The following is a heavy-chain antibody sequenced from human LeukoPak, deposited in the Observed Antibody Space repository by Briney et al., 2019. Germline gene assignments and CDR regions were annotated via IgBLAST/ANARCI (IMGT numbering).Heavy chain of an antibody. V-gene: IGHV3-23*01. CDR2: ISGSGAST. J-gene: IGHJ4*02. Sequence: GGSLRLSCAASGVTFSNFGMTWVRQAPGKGLEWVSGISGSGASTYYAHSVKARFTISRDNSKNTLYLRMNSLRAEDTAVYYCAKLIWGSDIGDYWGRGPLVTVSS. CDR1: GVTFSNFG. CDR3: AKLIWGSDIGDY. D-gene: IGHD3-16*01.